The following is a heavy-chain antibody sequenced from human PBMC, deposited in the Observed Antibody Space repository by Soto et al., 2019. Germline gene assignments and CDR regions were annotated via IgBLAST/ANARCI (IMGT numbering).Heavy chain of an antibody. J-gene: IGHJ3*02. CDR1: GFTFSSYA. D-gene: IGHD5-18*01. V-gene: IGHV3-23*01. Sequence: GGSLRLSCAASGFTFSSYAMSWVRQAPGKGLEWVSAISGSGGSTYYADSVKGRFTISRDNSKNTLYLQMNSLRAEDTAVYYCAKDLGGGTAMVDAFDIWGQGTMVTVSS. CDR2: ISGSGGST. CDR3: AKDLGGGTAMVDAFDI.